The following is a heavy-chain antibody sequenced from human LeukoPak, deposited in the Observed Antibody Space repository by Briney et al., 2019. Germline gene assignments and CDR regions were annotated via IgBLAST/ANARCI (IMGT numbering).Heavy chain of an antibody. J-gene: IGHJ4*02. CDR1: GGTFSSYA. Sequence: ALVKVSCKASGGTFSSYAISWVRQAPGQGLEWMGRIILIFGIANYAQKFQGRVTITADKSTSTAYMELSSLRSEDTAVYYCAALDASSGRLWGQGTLVTVSS. CDR2: IILIFGIA. CDR3: AALDASSGRL. V-gene: IGHV1-69*04. D-gene: IGHD6-19*01.